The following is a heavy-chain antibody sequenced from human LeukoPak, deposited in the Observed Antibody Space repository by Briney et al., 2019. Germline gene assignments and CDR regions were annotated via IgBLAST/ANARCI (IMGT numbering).Heavy chain of an antibody. J-gene: IGHJ3*02. CDR1: GFTFSSYA. D-gene: IGHD2-21*02. Sequence: GGSLRLSCAASGFTFSSYAMHWVRQAPGKGLEWVAVISYDGSNKYYADSVKGRFTISRDNSENTLYLQMNSLRAEDTAVYYCARPNCGGDCLDAFDIWGQGTMVTVSS. CDR2: ISYDGSNK. CDR3: ARPNCGGDCLDAFDI. V-gene: IGHV3-30-3*01.